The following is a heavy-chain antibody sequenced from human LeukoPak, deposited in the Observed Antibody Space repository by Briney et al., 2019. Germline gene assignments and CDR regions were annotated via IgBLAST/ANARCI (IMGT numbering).Heavy chain of an antibody. CDR1: GGSISSGSDY. CDR2: IYTSGST. D-gene: IGHD6-19*01. Sequence: SQTLSLTCTVSGGSISSGSDYWSWIRQPAGKGLEWIGRIYTSGSTNHNPSLQSRVTISVDKSKNQFSLKLSSVTAADTAVYYCAILDGSSGWYYFDYWGQGTLVTVSS. CDR3: AILDGSSGWYYFDY. J-gene: IGHJ4*02. V-gene: IGHV4-61*02.